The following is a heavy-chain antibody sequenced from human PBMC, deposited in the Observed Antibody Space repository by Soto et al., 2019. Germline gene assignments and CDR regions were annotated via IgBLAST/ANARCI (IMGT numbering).Heavy chain of an antibody. V-gene: IGHV1-69*13. CDR2: IIPIFGTA. CDR1: GGTFSSYA. CDR3: AEGSYCGGDCYSAFGI. Sequence: SVKVSCKASGGTFSSYAISWVRQAPGQGLEWMGGIIPIFGTANYAQKFQGRVTITADESTSTAYMELSSLRSEDTAVYYCAEGSYCGGDCYSAFGIWGQGTMVTVSS. J-gene: IGHJ3*02. D-gene: IGHD2-21*02.